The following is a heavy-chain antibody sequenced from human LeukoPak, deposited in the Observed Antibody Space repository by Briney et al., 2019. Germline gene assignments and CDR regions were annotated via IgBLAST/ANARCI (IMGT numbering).Heavy chain of an antibody. J-gene: IGHJ6*02. CDR1: GGTFSSYA. V-gene: IGHV1-69*01. CDR2: IIPIFGTA. CDR3: ARDRHYYGSGSYYHYYYYYGMDV. Sequence: ASVKVSCKASGGTFSSYAISWVRQAPGQGLEWMGGIIPIFGTANYAQKLQGRVTITADESTSTAYMELSSLRSEDTAVYYCARDRHYYGSGSYYHYYYYYGMDVWGQGTTVSVSS. D-gene: IGHD3-10*01.